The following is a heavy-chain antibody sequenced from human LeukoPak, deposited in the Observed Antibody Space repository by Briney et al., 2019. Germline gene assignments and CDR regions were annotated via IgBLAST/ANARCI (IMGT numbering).Heavy chain of an antibody. V-gene: IGHV4-59*11. CDR3: ASSHVFYYYMDG. Sequence: PSETLSLTCTVSGGSISSHYWSWIRQPPGKGLEWIGYIYYSGSTNYNPSLKSRVTISVDTSKNQFSLKLSSVTAADTAVYYCASSHVFYYYMDGWGKGTTVTVSS. CDR2: IYYSGST. CDR1: GGSISSHY. J-gene: IGHJ6*03.